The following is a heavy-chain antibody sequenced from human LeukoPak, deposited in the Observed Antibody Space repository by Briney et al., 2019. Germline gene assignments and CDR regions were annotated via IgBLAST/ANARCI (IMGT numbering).Heavy chain of an antibody. D-gene: IGHD3-22*01. CDR1: GFTFRSYG. J-gene: IGHJ5*02. CDR3: ARDPYSYYYDSRPTLPTPLPLFDP. Sequence: GGSLRLSCAASGFTFRSYGMNWVRQAPGKGLEWVSYISSTSSTIYYADSVKGRVTISRDNAKNSLYLQMSSLRADDTAVYYCARDPYSYYYDSRPTLPTPLPLFDPWGQGTLVTVSS. V-gene: IGHV3-48*04. CDR2: ISSTSSTI.